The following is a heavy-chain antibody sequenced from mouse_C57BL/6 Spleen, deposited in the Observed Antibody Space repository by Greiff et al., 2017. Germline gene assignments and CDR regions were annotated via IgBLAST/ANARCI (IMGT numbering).Heavy chain of an antibody. Sequence: VKLVESGAELVRPGASVKLSCKASGYTFTDYYINWVKQRPGQGLEWIARIYPGSGNTYYNEKFKGKATLTAEKSSSTAYMQLSSLTSEDSAVYFCARLPDYSNSFDYWGQGTTLTVSS. CDR3: ARLPDYSNSFDY. CDR1: GYTFTDYY. J-gene: IGHJ2*01. CDR2: IYPGSGNT. D-gene: IGHD2-5*01. V-gene: IGHV1-76*01.